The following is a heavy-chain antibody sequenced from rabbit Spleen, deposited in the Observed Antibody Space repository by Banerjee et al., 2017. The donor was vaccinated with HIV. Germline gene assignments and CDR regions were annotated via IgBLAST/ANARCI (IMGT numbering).Heavy chain of an antibody. CDR3: ARDLDGVIGWNFGW. CDR2: IDPLFGIT. CDR1: GFTLSSYY. D-gene: IGHD1-1*01. Sequence: QLVESGGGLVQPGGSLKLSCKASGFTLSSYYMNWVRQAPGKGLEWIGYIDPLFGITYYANWVNGRFSISRENAQNTVFLQMTSLTVADTATYFCARDLDGVIGWNFGWWGPGTLVTVS. V-gene: IGHV1S7*01. J-gene: IGHJ4*01.